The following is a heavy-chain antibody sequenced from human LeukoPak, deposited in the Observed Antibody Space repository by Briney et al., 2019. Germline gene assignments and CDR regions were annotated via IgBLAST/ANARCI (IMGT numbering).Heavy chain of an antibody. CDR1: GYTFTSYY. CDR3: ARSRGYSYGTLNDAFDI. CDR2: INPSGDST. V-gene: IGHV1-46*01. J-gene: IGHJ3*02. Sequence: ASVKVSCKASGYTFTSYYMHWVRQAPGQGLEWMGIINPSGDSTSYAQKFQGRVTMTRDMSTSTVYMELSSLRSEDTAVYYCARSRGYSYGTLNDAFDIWGQGTMVTVSS. D-gene: IGHD5-18*01.